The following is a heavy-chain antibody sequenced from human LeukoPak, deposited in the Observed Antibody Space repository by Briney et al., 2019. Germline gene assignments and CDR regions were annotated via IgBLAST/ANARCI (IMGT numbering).Heavy chain of an antibody. CDR3: ATGDYGAFDI. D-gene: IGHD4-17*01. V-gene: IGHV3-15*01. CDR1: GFSFGKAW. CDR2: IKRKTDGGTT. Sequence: GGSLRLSCAASGFSFGKAWMSWVRQAPGKGLEWVGLIKRKTDGGTTDYAAPMKGRFTISRDDSKNTLYLQVNSLKTEDTAVYYCATGDYGAFDIWGQGTMVTVSS. J-gene: IGHJ3*02.